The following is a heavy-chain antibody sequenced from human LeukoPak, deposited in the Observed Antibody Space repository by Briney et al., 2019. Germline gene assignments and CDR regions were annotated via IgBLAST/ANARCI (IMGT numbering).Heavy chain of an antibody. CDR2: ISSSSSTI. J-gene: IGHJ3*02. V-gene: IGHV3-48*04. CDR3: ARRGTTVVTNAFDI. D-gene: IGHD4-23*01. Sequence: GGSLRLSCAASGFTFSSYSMNWVRQAPGKGLEWVSCISSSSSTIYYADSVKGRFTISRDNAKNSLYLQMNSLRAEDTAVYYCARRGTTVVTNAFDIWGQGTMVTVSS. CDR1: GFTFSSYS.